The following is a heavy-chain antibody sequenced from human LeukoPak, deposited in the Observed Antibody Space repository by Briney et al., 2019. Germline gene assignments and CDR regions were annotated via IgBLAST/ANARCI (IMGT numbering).Heavy chain of an antibody. CDR1: GFTFSGSA. D-gene: IGHD3-9*01. Sequence: GGSLKLSCAASGFTFSGSAMHWVRQASGQGLEWVGRIRSKANSYATAYAASVKGRFTISRDDSKNTAFLQMNSLKPEDTAVYYCTRLAGDEYFDISRGPDWGQGTLVTVSS. J-gene: IGHJ4*02. CDR3: TRLAGDEYFDISRGPD. CDR2: IRSKANSYAT. V-gene: IGHV3-73*01.